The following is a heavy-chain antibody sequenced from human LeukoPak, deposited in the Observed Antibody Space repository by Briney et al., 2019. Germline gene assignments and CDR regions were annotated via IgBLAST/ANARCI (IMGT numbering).Heavy chain of an antibody. CDR2: ISSSGSTI. CDR1: GFTFSSYA. V-gene: IGHV3-48*04. J-gene: IGHJ4*02. D-gene: IGHD1-26*01. CDR3: ARRGVGATYGTYYFDY. Sequence: PGGSLRLSCAASGFTFSSYAMSWVRQAPGKGLEWVSYISSSGSTIYYADSVKGRFTISRDNAKNSPYLQMNSLRAEDTALYYCARRGVGATYGTYYFDYWGQGTLVTVSS.